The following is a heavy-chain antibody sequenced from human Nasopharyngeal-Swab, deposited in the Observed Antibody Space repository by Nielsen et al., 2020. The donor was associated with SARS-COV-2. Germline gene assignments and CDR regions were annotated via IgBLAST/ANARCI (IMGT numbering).Heavy chain of an antibody. Sequence: GESLKISCAASGFTFSDYTMSWIRQAPGTGLEYISSVSGSYSGIYYADSLQGRLTISRDNAKNSLYLQMNSLTAEDTAVYYCARAVELWSNPSYFDSWGQGTLVTVSS. J-gene: IGHJ4*02. CDR2: VSGSYSGI. CDR3: ARAVELWSNPSYFDS. V-gene: IGHV3-11*01. CDR1: GFTFSDYT. D-gene: IGHD3-10*01.